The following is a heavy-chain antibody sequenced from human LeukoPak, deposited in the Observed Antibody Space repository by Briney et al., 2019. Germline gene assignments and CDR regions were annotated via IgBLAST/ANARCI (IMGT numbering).Heavy chain of an antibody. Sequence: SETLSLTCTVSGGSISSYYWSWIRQPPGKGLEWIGYIYYSGSTNYNPSLKSRVTISVDTSKNQFSLKLSSVTAADTAVYYCARDERGYDILTGYYNGWFDHWGQGTLVTVSS. CDR2: IYYSGST. D-gene: IGHD3-9*01. CDR3: ARDERGYDILTGYYNGWFDH. V-gene: IGHV4-59*01. CDR1: GGSISSYY. J-gene: IGHJ5*02.